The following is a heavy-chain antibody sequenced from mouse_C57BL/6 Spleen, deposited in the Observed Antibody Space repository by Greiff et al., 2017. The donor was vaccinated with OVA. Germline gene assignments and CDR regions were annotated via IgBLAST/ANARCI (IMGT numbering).Heavy chain of an antibody. CDR1: GYTFTSYW. J-gene: IGHJ4*01. CDR2: INPSNGGT. CDR3: ARGSNYYAMDY. D-gene: IGHD2-5*01. V-gene: IGHV1-53*01. Sequence: VQLQQSGTELVKPGASVKLSCKASGYTFTSYWMHWVKQRPGQGLEWIGNINPSNGGTNYNAKFKSKATLTVDKSSSTAYMQLSSLTSEDSAVYYCARGSNYYAMDYWGQGTSVTVSS.